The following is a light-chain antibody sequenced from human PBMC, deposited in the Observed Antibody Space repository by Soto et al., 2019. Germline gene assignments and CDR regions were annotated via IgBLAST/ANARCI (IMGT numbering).Light chain of an antibody. Sequence: DIQMTQSPSSLSASVGDRVTITCRASQGIINYLAWYQQKPGKVPKLLIYAASTLQSGVPSRFSGSGSGTDFTLTISNLQPEDVAIYYCQRYNSAPSWTFCQGTKVEI. V-gene: IGKV1-27*01. CDR2: AAS. CDR3: QRYNSAPSWT. J-gene: IGKJ1*01. CDR1: QGIINY.